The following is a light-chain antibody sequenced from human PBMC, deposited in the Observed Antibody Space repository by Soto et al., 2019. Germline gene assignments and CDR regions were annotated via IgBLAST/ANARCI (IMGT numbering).Light chain of an antibody. CDR2: LEGSGSY. CDR1: SGHSSYI. CDR3: ETWDSNTWV. V-gene: IGLV4-60*02. J-gene: IGLJ3*02. Sequence: QPVLTQSSSASVSLGSSVRLTCSLSSGHSSYIIAWHQQQPGKAPRYLMKLEGSGSYNKGSGVPDRFSGSSSGADRYLTISNLQFEDEADYFCETWDSNTWVFGGGTKLTVL.